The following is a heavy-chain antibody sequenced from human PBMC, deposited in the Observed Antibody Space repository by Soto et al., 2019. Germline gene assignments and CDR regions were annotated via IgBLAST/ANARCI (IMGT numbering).Heavy chain of an antibody. Sequence: ASVKVSCKASGYSFSSYGVSWVRQAPGRAPEWMGWISAYNGNTHYAEKFQGRVAMTTDASTSTAYMEVRSLTSDDTAIYYCARDPPISGSLRGTPLMAVWGQGTTVTVSS. D-gene: IGHD1-20*01. V-gene: IGHV1-18*04. CDR3: ARDPPISGSLRGTPLMAV. CDR2: ISAYNGNT. J-gene: IGHJ6*02. CDR1: GYSFSSYG.